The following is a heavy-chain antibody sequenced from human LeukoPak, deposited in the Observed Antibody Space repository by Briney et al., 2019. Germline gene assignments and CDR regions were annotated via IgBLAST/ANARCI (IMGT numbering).Heavy chain of an antibody. CDR3: ARGLRLGVRLDY. CDR2: IYSGGST. D-gene: IGHD3-16*01. J-gene: IGHJ4*02. Sequence: GGSLRLSCAASGFTVSSNYMSWVRQAPGKGLEWVSVIYSGGSTYYANSVKGRFTISRDNSKNTLYLQMNSLRAEDTAVYYCARGLRLGVRLDYWGQGTLVTVSS. CDR1: GFTVSSNY. V-gene: IGHV3-66*02.